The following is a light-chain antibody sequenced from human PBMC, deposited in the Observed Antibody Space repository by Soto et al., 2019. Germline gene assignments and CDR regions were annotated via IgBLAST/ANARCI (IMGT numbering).Light chain of an antibody. Sequence: QSALTQPASVSGSPGQSITISCTGTSSDVGGYNYVSWYQQHPGKAPKLMIYDVSNRPSGVSNRFSGSKSGNTASLTISGLQAEDEAHYYCSSYTSSSTLGVFGGGTKVT. CDR2: DVS. CDR3: SSYTSSSTLGV. CDR1: SSDVGGYNY. J-gene: IGLJ2*01. V-gene: IGLV2-14*01.